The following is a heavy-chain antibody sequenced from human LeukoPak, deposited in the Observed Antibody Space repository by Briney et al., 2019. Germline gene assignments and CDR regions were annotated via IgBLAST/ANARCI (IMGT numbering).Heavy chain of an antibody. J-gene: IGHJ6*03. CDR1: GFSFSSYS. CDR3: ARDPRVVVPAYFYYYYMDV. V-gene: IGHV3-21*01. Sequence: GGSLRLSCAATGFSFSSYSMSWVRLAPGKGLEWVSSISSSGSDMYYADSVRGRFIISRDNARNSLLLQMNSLRAEDTAVYFCARDPRVVVPAYFYYYYMDVWGKGTTVTVSS. D-gene: IGHD2-2*01. CDR2: ISSSGSDM.